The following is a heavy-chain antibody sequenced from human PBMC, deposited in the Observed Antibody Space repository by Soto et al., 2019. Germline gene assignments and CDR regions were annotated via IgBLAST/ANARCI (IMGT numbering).Heavy chain of an antibody. CDR3: ARLTGTSYYYYYGMDV. D-gene: IGHD1-1*01. Sequence: QVQLVQSGAEVKKPGSSVKVSCKASGGTFSSYAISWVRQAPGQGLEWMGGIIPIFGTANYAQKFQGRVTITADESTSTAYMELRSLRSEDTAVYYCARLTGTSYYYYYGMDVWGQGTTVTVSS. CDR1: GGTFSSYA. J-gene: IGHJ6*02. V-gene: IGHV1-69*01. CDR2: IIPIFGTA.